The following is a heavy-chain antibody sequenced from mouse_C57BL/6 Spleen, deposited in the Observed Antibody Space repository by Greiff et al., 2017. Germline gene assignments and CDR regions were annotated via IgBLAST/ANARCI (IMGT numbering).Heavy chain of an antibody. CDR1: GYTFTSYW. J-gene: IGHJ2*01. CDR3: ASQGGSDYFDY. D-gene: IGHD3-2*02. V-gene: IGHV1-52*01. CDR2: IDPSDSET. Sequence: QVQLKQPGAELVRPGSSVKLSCKASGYTFTSYWMHWVKQRPIQGLEWIGNIDPSDSETHYNQKFKDKATLTVDKSSSTAYMQLSSLTSEDSAVYYCASQGGSDYFDYWGQGTTLTVAS.